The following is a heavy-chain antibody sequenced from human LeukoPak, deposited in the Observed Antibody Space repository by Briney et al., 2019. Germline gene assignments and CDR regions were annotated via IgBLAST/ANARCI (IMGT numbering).Heavy chain of an antibody. J-gene: IGHJ4*01. CDR3: ARLGTIAAAGSPDY. V-gene: IGHV3-11*03. Sequence: GGSLRLSCAASGFTFGDYYMTWIRQAPGKGLAWVSHISPSSSSTPYADSVKGRFTISRDNAKNSLYLQMNSLRAEDTAVYYCARLGTIAAAGSPDYWGQGTLVTVSS. D-gene: IGHD6-13*01. CDR1: GFTFGDYY. CDR2: ISPSSSST.